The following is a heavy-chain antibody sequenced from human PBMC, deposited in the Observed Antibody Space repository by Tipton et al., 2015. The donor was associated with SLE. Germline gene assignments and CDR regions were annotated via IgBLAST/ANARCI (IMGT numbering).Heavy chain of an antibody. Sequence: TLSLTCTVSGGSISSYYWSWIRQPPGKGLEWIGYIYYSGSTNYNPSLKSRVTISVDTSKNQFSLKLSSVTAADTAVYYCARVSARGNYYGSGSWNDAFDIWGQGTMVTVSS. CDR3: ARVSARGNYYGSGSWNDAFDI. D-gene: IGHD3-10*01. J-gene: IGHJ3*02. CDR2: IYYSGST. CDR1: GGSISSYY. V-gene: IGHV4-59*01.